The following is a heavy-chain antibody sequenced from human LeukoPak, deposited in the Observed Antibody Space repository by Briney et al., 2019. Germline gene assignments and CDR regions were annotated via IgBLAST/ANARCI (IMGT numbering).Heavy chain of an antibody. CDR2: ISWNSGSI. Sequence: GGSLRLSCAASGFTFDDFVMHWVRQAPGKGLEWVSGISWNSGSIGYADSVKGRFTISRDNAKNSLYLQMNSLRAEDTVLYYCAKGGSGGGYWGQGTLVTVSS. V-gene: IGHV3-9*01. CDR1: GFTFDDFV. J-gene: IGHJ4*02. D-gene: IGHD1-1*01. CDR3: AKGGSGGGY.